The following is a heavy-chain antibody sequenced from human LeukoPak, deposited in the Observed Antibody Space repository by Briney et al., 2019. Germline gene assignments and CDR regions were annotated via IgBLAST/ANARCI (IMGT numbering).Heavy chain of an antibody. Sequence: GGSLRLSCAASGFTFSSYWMSWVRQAPGKGLEWVAYIKQDGGEKYYVDSVKGRFTISRDNAKNSLYLQMNSLRAEDTAVYYCARDAAYYYDSSGYYSDYWGQGTLVTVSS. D-gene: IGHD3-22*01. CDR1: GFTFSSYW. J-gene: IGHJ4*02. CDR2: IKQDGGEK. CDR3: ARDAAYYYDSSGYYSDY. V-gene: IGHV3-7*01.